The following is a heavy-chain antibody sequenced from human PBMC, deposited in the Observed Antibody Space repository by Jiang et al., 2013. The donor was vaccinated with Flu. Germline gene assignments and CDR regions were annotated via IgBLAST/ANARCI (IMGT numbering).Heavy chain of an antibody. CDR3: TRLSCSYGSCYEAY. V-gene: IGHV4-59*08. Sequence: GSGLVKPSETLSLTCIVSTGSMGGYYWSWIRQPPGKGLEWIGYKYYTGASNYNYNPSLKSRVTISVDTSKNQISLHLTSVTAADTAVYYCTRLSCSYGSCYEAYWGPGLLVTVSS. J-gene: IGHJ4*02. D-gene: IGHD2-15*01. CDR1: TGSMGGYY. CDR2: KYYTGASNY.